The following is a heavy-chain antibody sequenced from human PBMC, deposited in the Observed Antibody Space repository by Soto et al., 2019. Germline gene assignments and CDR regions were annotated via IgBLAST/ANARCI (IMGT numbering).Heavy chain of an antibody. V-gene: IGHV3-23*01. Sequence: GGSLRLSCVASGLTFGSRAMSWVRQAPGEGLQWVSTITDTGGDTKYADSVRGRFVISRDNSKKTLYLQMTSLTAEDSAMYYCARGSTDSYPGSRIFDFWGRGTLVTVSS. CDR1: GLTFGSRA. CDR2: ITDTGGDT. J-gene: IGHJ4*02. D-gene: IGHD3-10*01. CDR3: ARGSTDSYPGSRIFDF.